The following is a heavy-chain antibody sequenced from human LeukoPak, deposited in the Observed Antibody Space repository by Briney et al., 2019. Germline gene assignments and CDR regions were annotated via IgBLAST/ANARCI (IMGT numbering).Heavy chain of an antibody. V-gene: IGHV5-51*01. CDR2: IFPGDSDS. CDR1: GYIFTTFW. D-gene: IGHD3-10*01. CDR3: ATSESQTRFDY. Sequence: GESLKISCKGSGYIFTTFWIGWVRQMPGKGLEWMGIIFPGDSDSTYSPSFQGQVTISFDKSISTAYLQWSSLKASDTAIYYCATSESQTRFDYWGQGTLVTVSS. J-gene: IGHJ4*02.